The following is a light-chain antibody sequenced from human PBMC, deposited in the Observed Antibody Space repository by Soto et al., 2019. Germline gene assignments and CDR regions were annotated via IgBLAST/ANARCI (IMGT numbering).Light chain of an antibody. CDR2: DVS. V-gene: IGLV2-11*01. Sequence: QSALTQPRSVSGSPGQSVTISCTGTSSDVGGYNYVSWYQHHPGKAPKVMIYDVSKRPSGVSDRFSGFKSGNTASLTISGLQAEDEADYYCCSSAGSYSYVFGTGTKVTVL. J-gene: IGLJ1*01. CDR3: CSSAGSYSYV. CDR1: SSDVGGYNY.